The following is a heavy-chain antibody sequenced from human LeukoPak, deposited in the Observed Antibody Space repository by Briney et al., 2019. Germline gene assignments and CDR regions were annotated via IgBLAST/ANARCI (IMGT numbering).Heavy chain of an antibody. CDR1: GGSSISYY. J-gene: IGHJ4*02. D-gene: IGHD2/OR15-2a*01. Sequence: SETLSLTCTVSGGSSISYYWSWLRQPAGKGLEWIGRIYTSGSTNYNPSLKSRVTISVDKSKNQFSLKLSSVTAADTAVYYCARDFSVLDYYFDYWGQGTLVTVSS. CDR2: IYTSGST. CDR3: ARDFSVLDYYFDY. V-gene: IGHV4-4*07.